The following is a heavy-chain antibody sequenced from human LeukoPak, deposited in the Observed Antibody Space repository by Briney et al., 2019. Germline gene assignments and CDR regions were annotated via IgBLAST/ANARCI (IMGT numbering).Heavy chain of an antibody. Sequence: PGGSLRLSCAASGFTFSSYSMNWVRQAPGKGLEWVSYISSSSTIYYADSVKGRFTISRDNAKNSLYLQMNSLRAEDTAVYYCARDQLFESGSYSWGMFDPWGQGTLVTVSS. CDR3: ARDQLFESGSYSWGMFDP. CDR1: GFTFSSYS. D-gene: IGHD1-26*01. CDR2: ISSSSTI. V-gene: IGHV3-48*04. J-gene: IGHJ5*02.